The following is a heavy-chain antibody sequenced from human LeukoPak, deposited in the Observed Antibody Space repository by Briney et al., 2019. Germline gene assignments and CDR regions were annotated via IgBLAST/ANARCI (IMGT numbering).Heavy chain of an antibody. J-gene: IGHJ4*02. CDR2: IYYSGST. CDR3: ASELGALGFRCFDY. D-gene: IGHD1-26*01. CDR1: GGSISSSSYY. V-gene: IGHV4-39*01. Sequence: SETLSLTCTVSGGSISSSSYYWGWIRQPPGKGLEWIGSIYYSGSTYYNPSLKSRVTISVDTSKNQFSLKLSSVTAADTAVYYCASELGALGFRCFDYWGQGTLVTVSS.